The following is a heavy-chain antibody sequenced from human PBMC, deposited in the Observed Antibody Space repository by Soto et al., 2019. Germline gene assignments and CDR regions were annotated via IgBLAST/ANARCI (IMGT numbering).Heavy chain of an antibody. D-gene: IGHD6-13*01. V-gene: IGHV1-69*02. CDR1: GGTFSSYT. Sequence: QVQLVQSGAEVKKPGSSVKVSCKASGGTFSSYTISWVRQAPGQGLEWMGRIIPILGIANYAQKFQGRVTITADKSTRTATMELSSLRSEDTAVYYCARPLWDSRRGGYNWFGPWGLGTLVTVSS. J-gene: IGHJ5*02. CDR3: ARPLWDSRRGGYNWFGP. CDR2: IIPILGIA.